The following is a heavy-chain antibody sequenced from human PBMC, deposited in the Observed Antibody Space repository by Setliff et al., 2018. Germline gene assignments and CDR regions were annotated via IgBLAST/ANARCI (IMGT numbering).Heavy chain of an antibody. CDR1: GGSVNSGYDN. D-gene: IGHD3-3*01. V-gene: IGHV4-61*09. J-gene: IGHJ6*03. Sequence: SETLSLTCTVSGGSVNSGYDNWNWLRQSDGKGLEWIGQIYTTWSTNYNPSLKSRVTISLDASKNQFSLRLTSVTAADTAVYYCARVTGFFYVDAWGKGTTVTVSS. CDR3: ARVTGFFYVDA. CDR2: IYTTWST.